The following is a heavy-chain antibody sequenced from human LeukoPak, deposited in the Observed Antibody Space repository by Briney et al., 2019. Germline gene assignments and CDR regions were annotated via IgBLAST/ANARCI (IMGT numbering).Heavy chain of an antibody. J-gene: IGHJ5*02. D-gene: IGHD3-16*01. CDR1: GGTFSRYA. CDR2: IIPLFCTA. V-gene: IGHV1-69*05. CDR3: ARDLLITYWFDP. Sequence: ASVKLSCKASGGTFSRYAISRVPQAPRQGLEWMGRIIPLFCTANYAEKFQGRVTITTDESTSTAYMELSSLRSEDTAVYYCARDLLITYWFDPWGQGTLVTVSS.